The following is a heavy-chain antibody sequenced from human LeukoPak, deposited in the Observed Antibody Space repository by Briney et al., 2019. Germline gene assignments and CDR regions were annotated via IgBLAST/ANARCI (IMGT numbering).Heavy chain of an antibody. CDR1: GGSFSGYY. CDR2: INHSGST. CDR3: ATSRRYSGSYYSSLGSYYMNV. Sequence: NPSETLSLTCAVYGGSFSGYYWSWIRQPPGKGLEWIGEINHSGSTNYNPSLKSRVTISVDTSKNQFSLKLSSVTAADTAVYYCATSRRYSGSYYSSLGSYYMNVWGKGTTVTISS. D-gene: IGHD1-26*01. V-gene: IGHV4-34*01. J-gene: IGHJ6*03.